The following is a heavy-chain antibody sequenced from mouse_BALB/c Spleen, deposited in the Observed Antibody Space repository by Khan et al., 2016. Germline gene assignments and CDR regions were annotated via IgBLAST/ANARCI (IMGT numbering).Heavy chain of an antibody. CDR2: INPSTGYT. J-gene: IGHJ4*01. CDR3: AYYGNYAMDY. D-gene: IGHD2-1*01. CDR1: GYTFTSYW. V-gene: IGHV1-7*01. Sequence: QVQLQQSGAELAKPGASVKMSCKASGYTFTSYWMHWVKQRPGQGLEWIGYINPSTGYTEYNQKFKDKATLTADKSSSTAYMQLSSLTSEDSAVXYCAYYGNYAMDYWGQGTSVTVSS.